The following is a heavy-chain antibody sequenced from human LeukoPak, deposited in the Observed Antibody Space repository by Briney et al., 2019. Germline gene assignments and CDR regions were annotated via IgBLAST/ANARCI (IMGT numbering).Heavy chain of an antibody. J-gene: IGHJ5*02. D-gene: IGHD3-10*01. Sequence: SETLSLTCTVSGVSISSGDYYWGRIRQRPGKGLEWNGYIYYSGSTSYNPSLKSRVTISVDTSKNQFSLKLSSVTAADTAVYYCASSKGEDNWFDPWGQGTLVTVSS. CDR1: GVSISSGDYY. V-gene: IGHV4-30-4*01. CDR3: ASSKGEDNWFDP. CDR2: IYYSGST.